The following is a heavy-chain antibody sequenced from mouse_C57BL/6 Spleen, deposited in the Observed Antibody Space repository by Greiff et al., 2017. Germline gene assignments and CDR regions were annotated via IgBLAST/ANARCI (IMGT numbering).Heavy chain of an antibody. CDR3: ARSGLGGDY. J-gene: IGHJ2*01. CDR1: GYAFTNYL. V-gene: IGHV1-54*01. Sequence: QVQLQQSGAELVRPGTSVKVSCKASGYAFTNYLIEWVKQRPGQGLEWIGVINPGSGGTNYNEKFKGKATLTADQSSSTAYMQLSSLTSEDSAVYFCARSGLGGDYWGQGTTLTVSS. CDR2: INPGSGGT. D-gene: IGHD4-1*01.